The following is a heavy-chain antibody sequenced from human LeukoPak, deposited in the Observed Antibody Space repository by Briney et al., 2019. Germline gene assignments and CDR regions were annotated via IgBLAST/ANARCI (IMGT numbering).Heavy chain of an antibody. Sequence: GGSLRLSCAPSGSTFGAYWRRWVRQAPGKGRGWVSFIKPDGTRTNYADSVRGRFIISRDNAKNTLYLQMNSLRAEDTAVYYCARENYWTMDVSGQGTTVTVSS. CDR3: ARENYWTMDV. V-gene: IGHV3-74*01. CDR2: IKPDGTRT. CDR1: GSTFGAYW. D-gene: IGHD1-1*01. J-gene: IGHJ6*02.